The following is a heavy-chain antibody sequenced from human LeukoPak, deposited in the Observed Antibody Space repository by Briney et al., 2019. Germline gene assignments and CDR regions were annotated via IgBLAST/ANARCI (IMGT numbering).Heavy chain of an antibody. J-gene: IGHJ3*02. CDR3: SRGPYCSSGSCDPDPDAFDI. D-gene: IGHD2-15*01. CDR1: GFTFGDYA. Sequence: GGSLRLSCTASGFTFGDYAMAWVRQAPGKGLEWVGFIRSKSYGGTTGYAASVKGRFTISRDDSKSIAYLQMNSLKTEDTAVYYCSRGPYCSSGSCDPDPDAFDIWGQGTVVTFSS. CDR2: IRSKSYGGTT. V-gene: IGHV3-49*04.